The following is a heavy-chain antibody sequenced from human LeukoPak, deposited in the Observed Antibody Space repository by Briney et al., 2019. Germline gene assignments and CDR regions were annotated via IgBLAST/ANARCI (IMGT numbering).Heavy chain of an antibody. Sequence: GGSLRLSCAVSGFTFGNYAMSWVRQAPGKGLEWVADIKEDGSEKYYVDSVKGRFTISRDNAKNSLYLQMNSLRAEDTAVYYCALTPDYYGSGSFDYWGQGTLVTVSS. CDR2: IKEDGSEK. CDR1: GFTFGNYA. D-gene: IGHD3-10*01. CDR3: ALTPDYYGSGSFDY. V-gene: IGHV3-7*01. J-gene: IGHJ4*02.